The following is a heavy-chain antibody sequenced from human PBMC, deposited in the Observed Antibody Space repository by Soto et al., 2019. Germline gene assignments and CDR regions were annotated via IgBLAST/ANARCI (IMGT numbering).Heavy chain of an antibody. Sequence: QVTLKESGPVLVKPTETLTLTCTVSGFSLSNARMGVSWIRQPPGKALEWLAHIFSNHEKSYNTSLKSRLTISKDTSKCKVVLTMTNMDPVDTATYYCARILYDFGSGYSIRWFDPWGQGPLVTVSS. CDR3: ARILYDFGSGYSIRWFDP. CDR2: IFSNHEK. J-gene: IGHJ5*02. CDR1: GFSLSNARMG. V-gene: IGHV2-26*01. D-gene: IGHD3-3*01.